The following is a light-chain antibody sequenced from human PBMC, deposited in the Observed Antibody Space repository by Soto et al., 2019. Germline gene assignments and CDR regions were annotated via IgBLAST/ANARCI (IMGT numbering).Light chain of an antibody. CDR1: QSISNN. V-gene: IGKV1-39*01. Sequence: DIQMTQSPSSPSAAVGDRVTITCRASQSISNNLNWYQQKPGKAPRLLIYGASSLQSGVPSRFSGSGSGTDFTLVISSLQPEDFTTYYCQQSYRSPLTFGGGTTVEIK. CDR2: GAS. CDR3: QQSYRSPLT. J-gene: IGKJ4*01.